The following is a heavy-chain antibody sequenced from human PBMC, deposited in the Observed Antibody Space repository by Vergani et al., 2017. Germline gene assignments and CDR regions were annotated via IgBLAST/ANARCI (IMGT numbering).Heavy chain of an antibody. V-gene: IGHV4-61*05. D-gene: IGHD2-15*01. J-gene: IGHJ5*02. CDR2: IYYSGSP. CDR1: GGSISSSSYY. CDR3: ARVMVVAPCWFDP. Sequence: QLQLQESGPGLVKPSETLSLTCTVSGGSISSSSYYWGWIRQPPGKGLEWIGYIYYSGSPNYTPSLKCRVTISVDTSKNQFSLKLSSVTAADTAVYYCARVMVVAPCWFDPWGQGILVTVSS.